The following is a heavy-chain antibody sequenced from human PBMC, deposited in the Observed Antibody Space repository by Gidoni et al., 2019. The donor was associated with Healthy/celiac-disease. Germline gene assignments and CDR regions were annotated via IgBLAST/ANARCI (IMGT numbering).Heavy chain of an antibody. CDR2: IYPGAADT. V-gene: IGHV5-51*01. Sequence: EVQLVPSGAEVKKPGESLKSSCKGSAYSYTSYWIGWVRQMPGKGLYWMGIIYPGAADTRYSPSFQGQVTISADKPSSTAYLQWSSLKASDTAMYYCARRVPSCWPGGGFDYWGQGTLVTVSS. CDR1: AYSYTSYW. D-gene: IGHD6-19*01. CDR3: ARRVPSCWPGGGFDY. J-gene: IGHJ4*02.